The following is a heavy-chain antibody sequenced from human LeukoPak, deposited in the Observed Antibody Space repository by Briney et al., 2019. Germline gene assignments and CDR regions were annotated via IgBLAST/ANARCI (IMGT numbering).Heavy chain of an antibody. Sequence: GGSLRLSCAASGFTFSSYEMNWVRQAPGKGLEWVSYISSSGSTIYYADSVKGRFTISRDNAKNSLYLQMNSLRPEDTAVYYCARGPSSYFYMDVWGKGTTVTISS. CDR2: ISSSGSTI. J-gene: IGHJ6*03. V-gene: IGHV3-48*03. CDR3: ARGPSSYFYMDV. CDR1: GFTFSSYE.